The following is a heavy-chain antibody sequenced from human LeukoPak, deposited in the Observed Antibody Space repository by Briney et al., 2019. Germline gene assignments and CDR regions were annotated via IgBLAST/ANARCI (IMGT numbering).Heavy chain of an antibody. Sequence: ASVKVSCKASGYTFTGYYIHWVRQAPGQGLEWMGWINSNSGGTNYAQKFQGRVTMTRDTSISTAYMELSRLRSDYTAVYYCARAWVPPASGWFDPWGQGTLVTVSS. CDR1: GYTFTGYY. V-gene: IGHV1-2*02. J-gene: IGHJ5*02. CDR3: ARAWVPPASGWFDP. D-gene: IGHD2-2*01. CDR2: INSNSGGT.